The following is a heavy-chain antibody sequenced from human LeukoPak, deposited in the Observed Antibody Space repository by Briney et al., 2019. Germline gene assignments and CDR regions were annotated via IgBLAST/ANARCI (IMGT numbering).Heavy chain of an antibody. CDR3: ARAGILEWLTFDY. D-gene: IGHD3-3*01. CDR2: ISGSGGST. J-gene: IGHJ4*02. V-gene: IGHV3-23*01. CDR1: GFTFSSYA. Sequence: GGSLRLSCAASGFTFSSYAMSWVRQAPGKGLEWVSAISGSGGSTYYADSVKGRFTISRDNSKNTLYLQMGSLRAEDMAVYYCARAGILEWLTFDYWGQGTLVTVSS.